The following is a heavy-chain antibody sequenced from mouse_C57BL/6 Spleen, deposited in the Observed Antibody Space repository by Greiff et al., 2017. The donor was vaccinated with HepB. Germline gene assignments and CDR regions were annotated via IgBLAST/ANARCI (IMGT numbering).Heavy chain of an antibody. J-gene: IGHJ1*03. CDR2: ISNLAYSI. D-gene: IGHD1-1*01. CDR1: GFTFSDYG. Sequence: EVKLVESGGGLVQPGGSLKLSCAASGFTFSDYGMAWVRQAPRKGPEWVAFISNLAYSIYYADTVTGRFTISRENAKNTLYLEMSSLRSEDTAMYYCARRPLYYGSSYYWYFDVWGTGTTVTVSS. CDR3: ARRPLYYGSSYYWYFDV. V-gene: IGHV5-15*01.